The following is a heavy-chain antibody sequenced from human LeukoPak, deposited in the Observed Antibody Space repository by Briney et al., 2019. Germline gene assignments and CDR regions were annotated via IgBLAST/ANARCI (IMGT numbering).Heavy chain of an antibody. J-gene: IGHJ4*02. V-gene: IGHV3-21*01. D-gene: IGHD6-19*01. CDR1: GFTFSSYS. CDR3: ARVGVPAVAGTDRFDY. CDR2: ISSSSSYI. Sequence: GGSLRLSCAASGFTFSSYSMNWVRQAPGKGLEWVSSISSSSSYIYYADSVKGRFTISRDNAKNSLYLQMNSLRAEDTAVYYCARVGVPAVAGTDRFDYWGQGTLVTVSS.